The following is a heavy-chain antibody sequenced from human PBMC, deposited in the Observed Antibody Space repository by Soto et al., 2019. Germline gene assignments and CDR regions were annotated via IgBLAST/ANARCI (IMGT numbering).Heavy chain of an antibody. J-gene: IGHJ6*02. V-gene: IGHV1-18*01. D-gene: IGHD2-15*01. Sequence: QVQLVQSGAEVKRPGASVKVSCKASGYTFTRNGISWVRQAPGQGLEWMGWITAYNGDTRYPQKFQGRITMTTDTFTSTAYMALRSLRSDDTAVHYLVRDRSRAYYYGMEVWGQGNTVTVTS. CDR3: VRDRSRAYYYGMEV. CDR2: ITAYNGDT. CDR1: GYTFTRNG.